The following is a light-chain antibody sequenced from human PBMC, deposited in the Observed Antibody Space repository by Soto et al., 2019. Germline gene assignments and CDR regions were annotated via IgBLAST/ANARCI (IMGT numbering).Light chain of an antibody. V-gene: IGKV3D-20*02. CDR2: GAS. Sequence: EIVLTQSPGTLSLSPGEIATLSCSASQSVSSSYLAWYQQKPGQAPRLLIYGASNRATGVPARISGSGSGTDFTLTIRRLEPEDFAVYYCQKSSNWPQINCGNGPRRAIK. CDR1: QSVSSSY. J-gene: IGKJ5*01. CDR3: QKSSNWPQIN.